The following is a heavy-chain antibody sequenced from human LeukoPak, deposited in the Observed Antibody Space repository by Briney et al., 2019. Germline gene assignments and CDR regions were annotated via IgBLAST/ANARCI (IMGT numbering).Heavy chain of an antibody. CDR2: INHSGST. D-gene: IGHD6-19*01. Sequence: PSETLSLTCAVYGGSSSGYYWSWIRQPPGKGLEWIGEINHSGSTNYNPSLKSRVTISVDTSKNQFSLKLSSVTAADTAVYYCARQSGSGWYKRFDYWGQGTLVTVSS. CDR1: GGSSSGYY. J-gene: IGHJ4*02. V-gene: IGHV4-34*01. CDR3: ARQSGSGWYKRFDY.